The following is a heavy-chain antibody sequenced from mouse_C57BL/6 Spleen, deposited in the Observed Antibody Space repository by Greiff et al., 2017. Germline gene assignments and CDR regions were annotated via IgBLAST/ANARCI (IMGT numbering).Heavy chain of an antibody. J-gene: IGHJ3*01. Sequence: VKLQQPGTELVKPGASVRLSCTASGYTFTSYWMPWVKQRPGQGLEWFGNINPSNGGTNYNEKFKSKATLTVDKSSSTAYMQLSSLTSEDSAVYYCARWTTVVAPYWGQGTLVTVSA. V-gene: IGHV1-53*01. CDR3: ARWTTVVAPY. D-gene: IGHD1-1*01. CDR2: INPSNGGT. CDR1: GYTFTSYW.